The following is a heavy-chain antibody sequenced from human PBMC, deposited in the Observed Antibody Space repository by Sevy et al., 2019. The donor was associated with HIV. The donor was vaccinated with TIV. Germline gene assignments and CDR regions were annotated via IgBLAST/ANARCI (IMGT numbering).Heavy chain of an antibody. D-gene: IGHD4-17*01. V-gene: IGHV3-33*01. J-gene: IGHJ4*01. CDR1: GFTFSSFG. CDR2: IWFDGSNT. Sequence: GGSLRLSCAASGFTFSSFGMHWVRQAPGKGLEWVAVIWFDGSNTYYADSVKGRFTISRDIAKNNPHLQMNSLRAEDTAVYYCARDLEFYDSGDYGPAFMPDFWGHGTLVTVSS. CDR3: ARDLEFYDSGDYGPAFMPDF.